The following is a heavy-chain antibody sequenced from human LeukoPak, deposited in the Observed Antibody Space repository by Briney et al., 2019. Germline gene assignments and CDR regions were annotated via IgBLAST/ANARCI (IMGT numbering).Heavy chain of an antibody. V-gene: IGHV1-18*04. CDR3: ARDREAYCSSTSCYLPLEY. CDR1: GYTITGYY. D-gene: IGHD2-2*01. Sequence: ASVKVSCKASGYTITGYYMHWVRQAPGQGLEWMGWINAYNGNTNYAQKLQGRVTMTTDTSTSTAYMELRSLRSDDTAVYYCARDREAYCSSTSCYLPLEYWGQGTLVTVSS. J-gene: IGHJ4*02. CDR2: INAYNGNT.